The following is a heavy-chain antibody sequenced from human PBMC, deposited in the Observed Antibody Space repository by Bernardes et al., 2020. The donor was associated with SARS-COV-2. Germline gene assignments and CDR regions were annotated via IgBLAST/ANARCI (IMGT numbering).Heavy chain of an antibody. V-gene: IGHV4-61*02. Sequence: SETLSLTCTVSGVSISSGSYYWSWIRQPAGKGLEWIGRIYTSGSTNYNPSLKSRVTISVDTSKNQFSLKLSSVTAADTAVYYCARESQRTACDILTGIYYYYGMDVWGQGTTVTVSS. CDR2: IYTSGST. CDR1: GVSISSGSYY. D-gene: IGHD3-9*01. CDR3: ARESQRTACDILTGIYYYYGMDV. J-gene: IGHJ6*02.